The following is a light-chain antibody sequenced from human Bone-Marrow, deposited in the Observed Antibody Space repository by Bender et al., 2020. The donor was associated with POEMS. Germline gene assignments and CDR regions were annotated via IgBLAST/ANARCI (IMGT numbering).Light chain of an antibody. CDR1: GSNIGGYP. CDR3: VAWDASLNGWV. V-gene: IGLV1-44*01. J-gene: IGLJ3*02. Sequence: QSVLTQPPSASGTPGQTVTISCSGSGSNIGGYPVNWYQQLPGTAPRLLIYTNNERPSGVPDRFSGSKSGTSASLAITELQSDDEAIYFCVAWDASLNGWVFGGGTKLTVL. CDR2: TNN.